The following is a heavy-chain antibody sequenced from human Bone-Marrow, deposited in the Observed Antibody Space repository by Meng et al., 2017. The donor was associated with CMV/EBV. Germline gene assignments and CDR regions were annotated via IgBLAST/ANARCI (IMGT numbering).Heavy chain of an antibody. CDR1: GGSFSGYY. V-gene: IGHV4-59*01. J-gene: IGHJ1*01. Sequence: SQTLSLTCAVYGGSFSGYYWNWIRQPPGKGLEWIGYIYHSGSTNYNPSLKSRVTISVDTSKKQFSLKLSSVTAADTAVYYCASSLDTDYYDSSGWFVFQHWGQGTLVTVSS. D-gene: IGHD3-22*01. CDR3: ASSLDTDYYDSSGWFVFQH. CDR2: IYHSGST.